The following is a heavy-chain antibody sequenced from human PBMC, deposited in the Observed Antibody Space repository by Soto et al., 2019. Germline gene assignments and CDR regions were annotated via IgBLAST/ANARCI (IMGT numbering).Heavy chain of an antibody. CDR3: ARDRSIAAAGPDYYYYYMDV. CDR2: IWYDGSNK. CDR1: GFTFSSYG. V-gene: IGHV3-33*01. D-gene: IGHD6-13*01. Sequence: GGSLRLSCAASGFTFSSYGMHWVRQAPGKGLEWVAVIWYDGSNKYYADSVKGRFTISRDNSKNTLYLQMNSLRAEDTAVYYCARDRSIAAAGPDYYYYYMDVWGKGTTVTVSS. J-gene: IGHJ6*03.